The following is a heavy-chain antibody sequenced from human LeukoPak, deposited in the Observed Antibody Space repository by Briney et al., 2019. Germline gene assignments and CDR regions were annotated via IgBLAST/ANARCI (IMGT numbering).Heavy chain of an antibody. CDR3: ARCSSTSCWYYGMDV. Sequence: GGSLRLSCAASGFTFSDYYMSWIRQAPGKGLEWVSYISSSGSTIYYADSVKGRFTISRDNAKNSLYLQMNSLRAEDTAMYYCARCSSTSCWYYGMDVWGQGTTVTVSS. V-gene: IGHV3-11*01. J-gene: IGHJ6*02. D-gene: IGHD2-2*01. CDR2: ISSSGSTI. CDR1: GFTFSDYY.